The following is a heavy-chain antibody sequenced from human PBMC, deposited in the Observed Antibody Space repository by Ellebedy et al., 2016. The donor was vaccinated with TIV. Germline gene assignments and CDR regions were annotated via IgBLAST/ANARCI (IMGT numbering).Heavy chain of an antibody. CDR1: GDSISTSSYF. Sequence: SQTLSLTCAVSGDSISTSSYFWAWIRQPPGKGLEYIGSVYYSGGTYYSPSLKSRVTISVDRSRSHFSLKLTSVTAADTAVYYCARTRQYHYSMDVWGKGTAVAVSS. J-gene: IGHJ6*03. CDR3: ARTRQYHYSMDV. V-gene: IGHV4-39*07. CDR2: VYYSGGT.